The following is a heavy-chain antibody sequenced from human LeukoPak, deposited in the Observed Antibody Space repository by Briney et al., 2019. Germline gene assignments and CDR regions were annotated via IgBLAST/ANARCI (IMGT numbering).Heavy chain of an antibody. V-gene: IGHV4-38-2*02. Sequence: SETLSLTCTVSGYSISSGYYWGWIRQPPGKGLEWIGSIDHSGSTYYNPSLKSRVTISVDTSKNQFSLKLSSVTAADTAVYYCAREGVVESGAFDIWGQGTMVTVSS. J-gene: IGHJ3*02. CDR1: GYSISSGYY. CDR2: IDHSGST. D-gene: IGHD3-22*01. CDR3: AREGVVESGAFDI.